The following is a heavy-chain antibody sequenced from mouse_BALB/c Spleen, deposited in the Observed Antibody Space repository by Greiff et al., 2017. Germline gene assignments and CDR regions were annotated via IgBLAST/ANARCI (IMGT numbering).Heavy chain of an antibody. D-gene: IGHD2-2*01. Sequence: DVQLQQSGAELVRSGASVKLSCTASGFNIKDYYMHWVKQRPEQGREWIGWIDPENGDTEYAPKFQGKATMTADTSSNTAYLQLSSLTSEDTAVYYCFYGHDDPDYWGQGTTLTVSS. J-gene: IGHJ2*01. V-gene: IGHV14-4*02. CDR2: IDPENGDT. CDR1: GFNIKDYY. CDR3: FYGHDDPDY.